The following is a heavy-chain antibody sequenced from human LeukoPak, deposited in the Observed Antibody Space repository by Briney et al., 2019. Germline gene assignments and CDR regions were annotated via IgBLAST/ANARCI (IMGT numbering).Heavy chain of an antibody. CDR2: IYYSGST. CDR3: ARDSSYCGGDCYSFDY. J-gene: IGHJ4*02. CDR1: GGSIGSYY. Sequence: PSQTLSLTCTVSGGSIGSYYWSWIRQPPGKGLDWMGYIYYSGSTNYNPSLKSRVTISVDTSKNQFSLKLSSVTAADTAVYYCARDSSYCGGDCYSFDYWGQGTLVTVSS. V-gene: IGHV4-59*01. D-gene: IGHD2-21*02.